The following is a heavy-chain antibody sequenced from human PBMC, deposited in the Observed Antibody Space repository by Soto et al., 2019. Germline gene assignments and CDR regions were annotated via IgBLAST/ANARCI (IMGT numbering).Heavy chain of an antibody. D-gene: IGHD6-19*01. CDR1: GFVPSNYN. V-gene: IGHV1-3*01. CDR2: INAGNGNT. J-gene: IGHJ4*02. Sequence: QAHLVQSGAEVKMPGDSVQVSCKASGFVPSNYNFHWVRQAPGQSLEWMGRINAGNGNTQYSQNFQGRVTFTSDASASTAFMELTNLRFEDRAMYYCASDYGSNWRLWGQGTLVSVSS. CDR3: ASDYGSNWRL.